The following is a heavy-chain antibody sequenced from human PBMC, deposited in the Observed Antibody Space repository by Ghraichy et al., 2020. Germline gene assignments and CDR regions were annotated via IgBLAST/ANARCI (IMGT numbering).Heavy chain of an antibody. CDR1: GYSFTGYY. D-gene: IGHD6-19*01. V-gene: IGHV1-2*02. CDR2: INPNSGGT. J-gene: IGHJ4*02. Sequence: ASVKVSCKASGYSFTGYYMHWVRQPPGQGLEWMGWINPNSGGTNYAQKFQDRVTMTRDPSISTAYMELSRLISNDTAVYYCARAGSGSTFDYWGQGSQVTVSS. CDR3: ARAGSGSTFDY.